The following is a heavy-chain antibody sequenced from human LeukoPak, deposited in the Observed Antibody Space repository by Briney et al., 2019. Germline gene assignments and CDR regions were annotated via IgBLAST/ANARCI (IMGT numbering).Heavy chain of an antibody. CDR1: GYTFTSYD. Sequence: ASVKVSCKASGYTFTSYDINWVRQATGQGLEWMGWMNPNSGNTGYAQKVQGRVTMTRNTSISTAYMELSSLRSEDTAVYYCARVSSMVRGVIYYYYYMDVWGKGTTVPVSS. V-gene: IGHV1-8*01. CDR2: MNPNSGNT. J-gene: IGHJ6*03. D-gene: IGHD3-10*01. CDR3: ARVSSMVRGVIYYYYYMDV.